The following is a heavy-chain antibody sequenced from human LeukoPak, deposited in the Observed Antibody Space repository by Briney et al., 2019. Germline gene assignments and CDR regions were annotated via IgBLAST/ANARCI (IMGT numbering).Heavy chain of an antibody. D-gene: IGHD3-16*01. CDR3: AKSTRAVMAMMDV. Sequence: GGSLRLSCAASGFTFSSYWMSWVRQAPGKGLECVANMKQDGSEKNYVDSVEGRFTISRDNAKNSLFLQMNSLRAEDTAVYFCAKSTRAVMAMMDVWGKGTTVTVSS. CDR2: MKQDGSEK. V-gene: IGHV3-7*01. J-gene: IGHJ6*04. CDR1: GFTFSSYW.